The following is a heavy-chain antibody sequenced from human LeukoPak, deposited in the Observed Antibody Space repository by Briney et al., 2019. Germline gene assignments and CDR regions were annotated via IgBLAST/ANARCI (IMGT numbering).Heavy chain of an antibody. CDR2: IIPILGIA. D-gene: IGHD4-17*01. J-gene: IGHJ4*02. Sequence: GASVKVSCKASGGAFSSYAISWVRQAPGQGLEWMGRIIPILGIANYAQKFQGRVTITADKSTSTAYMELSSLRSEDTAVYYCARDSSSVDYDGGYWGQGTLVTVSS. V-gene: IGHV1-69*04. CDR3: ARDSSSVDYDGGY. CDR1: GGAFSSYA.